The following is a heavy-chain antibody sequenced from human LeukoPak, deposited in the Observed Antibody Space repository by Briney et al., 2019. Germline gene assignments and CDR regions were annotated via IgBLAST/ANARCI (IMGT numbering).Heavy chain of an antibody. J-gene: IGHJ4*02. CDR3: ARGRNWKEPLDY. D-gene: IGHD1-1*01. CDR2: IYHSGST. V-gene: IGHV4-59*01. CDR1: GGSISSYY. Sequence: SETLSLTCTVFGGSISSYYLSWIRQPPGKGLEWIEYIYHSGSTKYNASLKSRVTISIDTSKNHLSLKLTSVTAADPAVYYCARGRNWKEPLDYWGQGTLVTVSS.